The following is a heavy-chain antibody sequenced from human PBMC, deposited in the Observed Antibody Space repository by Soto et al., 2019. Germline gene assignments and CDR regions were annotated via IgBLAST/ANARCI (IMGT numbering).Heavy chain of an antibody. CDR1: GFPITTYG. CDR3: VRGQYYFDY. J-gene: IGHJ4*02. Sequence: QVQLVESGGGVVQPGRSLRLSCAASGFPITTYGMHWVRDGPGKGLEWVAVISYDGSNKYYADSVKGRFTISRDNSKNTLYLQMNSLRPEDTALYYCVRGQYYFDYRGQGTLVTVSS. CDR2: ISYDGSNK. V-gene: IGHV3-30*03.